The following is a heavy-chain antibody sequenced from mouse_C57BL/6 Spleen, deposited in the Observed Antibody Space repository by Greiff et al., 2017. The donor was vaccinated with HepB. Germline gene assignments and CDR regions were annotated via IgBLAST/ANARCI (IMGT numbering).Heavy chain of an antibody. V-gene: IGHV1-26*01. CDR1: GYTFTDYY. Sequence: VQLQQSGPELVKPGASVKISCKASGYTFTDYYMNWVKQSHGKSLEWIGDINPNNGGTSYNQKFKGKATLTVDKSSSTAYMELRSLTSEDSAVYYCARGSITTVVAKAYWGQGTLVTVSA. CDR3: ARGSITTVVAKAY. CDR2: INPNNGGT. J-gene: IGHJ3*01. D-gene: IGHD1-1*01.